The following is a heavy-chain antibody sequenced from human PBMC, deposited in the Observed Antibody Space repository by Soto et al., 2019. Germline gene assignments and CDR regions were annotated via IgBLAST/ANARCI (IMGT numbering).Heavy chain of an antibody. J-gene: IGHJ3*02. CDR2: IIPILGIA. D-gene: IGHD3-10*01. Sequence: QVQLVQSGAEVKKPGSSVKVSCKASGGTFSSYTISWVRQAPGQGLEWMGRIIPILGIANYAQKFQGRVTITADKSTSTAYMELGSRRYEETAVYSGARGRRSPYYYGSGSSYDAFSIWGQGTMVTVSS. CDR1: GGTFSSYT. V-gene: IGHV1-69*02. CDR3: ARGRRSPYYYGSGSSYDAFSI.